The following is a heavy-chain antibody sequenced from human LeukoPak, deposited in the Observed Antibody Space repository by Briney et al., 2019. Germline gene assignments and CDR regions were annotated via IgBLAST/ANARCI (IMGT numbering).Heavy chain of an antibody. CDR2: IYYSGST. CDR3: ARQTTDAFDI. V-gene: IGHV4-59*08. J-gene: IGHJ3*02. CDR1: GGSISSYY. D-gene: IGHD1-1*01. Sequence: SETLSLTCTVSGGSISSYYWSWIRQPPGKGLEWIGYIYYSGSTNYNPSLKSRVTISVDTSKNQFSLKLSSVTAADTAVYYCARQTTDAFDIWGQGTMVTVSS.